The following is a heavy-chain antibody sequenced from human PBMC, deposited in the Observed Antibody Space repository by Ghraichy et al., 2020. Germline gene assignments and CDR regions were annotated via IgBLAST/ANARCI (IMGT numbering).Heavy chain of an antibody. CDR2: IYWDDDK. D-gene: IGHD4-17*01. V-gene: IGHV2-5*02. CDR1: GFSLSTSGVG. CDR3: AHRFSVATVTTFVGWFDP. Sequence: SGPTLVKPTQTLTLTCTFSGFSLSTSGVGVGWIRQPPGKALEWLALIYWDDDKRYSPSLKSRLTITKDTSKNQVVLTMTNMDPVDTATYYCAHRFSVATVTTFVGWFDPWGQGTLVTVSS. J-gene: IGHJ5*02.